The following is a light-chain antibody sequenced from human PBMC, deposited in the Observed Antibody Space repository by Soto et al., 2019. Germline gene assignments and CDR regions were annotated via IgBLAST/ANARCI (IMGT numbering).Light chain of an antibody. J-gene: IGKJ3*01. V-gene: IGKV1-39*01. CDR3: QQTSSAPFT. CDR2: DAA. CDR1: QNINTY. Sequence: DIQMTQSPYSLSAAVGDRVTIACRASQNINTYLNWYQQKPGKAPKLLIFDAASLKSGVPSRFRGGGSRTDFTLTSTSLQPEDFATYYCQQTSSAPFTFGPGTKVDIK.